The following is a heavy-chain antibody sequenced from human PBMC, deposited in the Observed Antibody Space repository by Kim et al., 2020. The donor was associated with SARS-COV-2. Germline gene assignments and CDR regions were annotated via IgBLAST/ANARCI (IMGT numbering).Heavy chain of an antibody. D-gene: IGHD2-2*01. Sequence: TYSNPSLKSRVTISIDMSKNQFSLKVSSVTAADTAVYYCARDTSAAAIADWGQGTLVTVSS. V-gene: IGHV4-39*07. J-gene: IGHJ4*02. CDR2: T. CDR3: ARDTSAAAIAD.